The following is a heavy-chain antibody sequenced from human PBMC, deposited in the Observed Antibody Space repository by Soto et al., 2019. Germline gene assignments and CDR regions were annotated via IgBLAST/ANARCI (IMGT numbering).Heavy chain of an antibody. Sequence: GGSLRLSCAASGFTFSGYAMHWVRQAPGKGLEWVAVISYDGSNKYYADSVKGRFTISRDNSKNTLYLQMNSLRAEDMVVYYCAREGNRPTDPSYYYYGMDVWGQGTTVTVSS. CDR1: GFTFSGYA. D-gene: IGHD4-4*01. V-gene: IGHV3-30-3*01. CDR2: ISYDGSNK. CDR3: AREGNRPTDPSYYYYGMDV. J-gene: IGHJ6*02.